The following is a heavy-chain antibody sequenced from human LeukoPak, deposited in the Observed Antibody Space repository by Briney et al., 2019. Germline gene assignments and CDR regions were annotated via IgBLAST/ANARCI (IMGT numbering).Heavy chain of an antibody. Sequence: GGSLRLSCAASGFTFSIYGMSWARQAPGKGLEWVSAISGNGGRTYPADSVKGRFTISRDNSKNTLYLQMNSLRAEDTAVYYCAKDNSKYGFDYWGQGTLVTVSS. J-gene: IGHJ4*02. V-gene: IGHV3-23*01. D-gene: IGHD2-2*01. CDR3: AKDNSKYGFDY. CDR1: GFTFSIYG. CDR2: ISGNGGRT.